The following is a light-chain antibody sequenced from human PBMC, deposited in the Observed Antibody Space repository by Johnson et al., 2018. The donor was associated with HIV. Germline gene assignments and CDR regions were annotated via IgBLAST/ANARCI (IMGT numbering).Light chain of an antibody. Sequence: QSVLTQPPSVSAAPGQKVTISCSGSSSNIGSHYVSWYQQVPGTAPRLVIYDTIKRHSGIPDRFSGSKSGTSATLGITGLQTGDEADYYCGTWVSSLRSVFFVIGTKVT. CDR3: GTWVSSLRSVF. J-gene: IGLJ1*01. CDR2: DTI. V-gene: IGLV1-51*01. CDR1: SSNIGSHY.